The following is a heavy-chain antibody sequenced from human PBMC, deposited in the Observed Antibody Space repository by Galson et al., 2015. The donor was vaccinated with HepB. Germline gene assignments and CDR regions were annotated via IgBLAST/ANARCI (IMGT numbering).Heavy chain of an antibody. J-gene: IGHJ5*02. CDR2: IIPIFGTA. V-gene: IGHV1-69*06. CDR1: GGTFSSYA. D-gene: IGHD1-14*01. Sequence: SVKVSCKASGGTFSSYAISWVRQAPGQGLEWMGGIIPIFGTANYAQKFQGRVTITADKSTSTAYMELSSLRSEDTAVYYCARQIWNHDGMNWFDPWGQGTQVTVSS. CDR3: ARQIWNHDGMNWFDP.